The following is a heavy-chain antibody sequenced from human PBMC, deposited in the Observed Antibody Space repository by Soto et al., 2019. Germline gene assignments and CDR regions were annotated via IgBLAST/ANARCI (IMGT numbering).Heavy chain of an antibody. J-gene: IGHJ6*02. CDR1: GGSISSYY. D-gene: IGHD6-13*01. V-gene: IGHV4-4*07. CDR3: ARDSGEYSSSWYGYYYYYYGMDV. CDR2: IYTSGST. Sequence: SETLSLTCTVSGGSISSYYWSWIRQPAGKGLEWIGRIYTSGSTNYNPSLKSRVTMSVDTSKNQFSLKLSSVTAADTAVYYCARDSGEYSSSWYGYYYYYYGMDVWGQGTTVTVSS.